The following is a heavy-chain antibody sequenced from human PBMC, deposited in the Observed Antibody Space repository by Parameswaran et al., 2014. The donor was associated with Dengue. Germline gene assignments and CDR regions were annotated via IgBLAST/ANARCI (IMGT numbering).Heavy chain of an antibody. J-gene: IGHJ4*02. D-gene: IGHD6-19*01. Sequence: VRQMPGKDLEWMGRIDPSDSYTNYSPSFQGHVTISADKSISTAYLQWSSLKASDTAMYYCARLKYSSGWYIDYWGQGTLVTVSS. CDR3: ARLKYSSGWYIDY. V-gene: IGHV5-10-1*01. CDR2: IDPSDSYT.